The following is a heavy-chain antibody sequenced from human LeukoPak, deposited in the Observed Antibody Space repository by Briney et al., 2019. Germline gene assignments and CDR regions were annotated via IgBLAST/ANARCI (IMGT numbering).Heavy chain of an antibody. CDR2: ISYDGSNK. J-gene: IGHJ4*02. Sequence: GGSLRLSCAASGFTFSSYAMHWVRQAPGKGLEWVAVISYDGSNKYYADSVKGRFTISRDNSKNTLYLQMNSLRAEDTAVYYCAKWWQQLVTDYFDYWGQGTLVTVSS. D-gene: IGHD6-13*01. CDR3: AKWWQQLVTDYFDY. CDR1: GFTFSSYA. V-gene: IGHV3-30-3*02.